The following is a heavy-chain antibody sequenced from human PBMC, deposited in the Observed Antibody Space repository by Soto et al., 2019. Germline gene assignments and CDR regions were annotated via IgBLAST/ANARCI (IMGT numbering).Heavy chain of an antibody. V-gene: IGHV1-8*01. CDR2: MNPNSGNT. CDR1: GYTFTSYD. CDR3: ARLRTPYSSGPIDY. J-gene: IGHJ4*02. Sequence: ASLKGYCKASGYTFTSYDINWVRQATGQGLEWMGWMNPNSGNTGYAQKFQGRVTMTRNTSISTAYMELSSLRSEDTAVYYCARLRTPYSSGPIDYWGQGTLVTVSS. D-gene: IGHD6-19*01.